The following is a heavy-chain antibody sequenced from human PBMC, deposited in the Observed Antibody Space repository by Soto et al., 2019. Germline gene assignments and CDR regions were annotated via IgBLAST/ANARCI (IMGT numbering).Heavy chain of an antibody. CDR3: ARGVKYYDFWSGYRSNWFDP. D-gene: IGHD3-3*01. CDR2: INHSGST. J-gene: IGHJ5*02. V-gene: IGHV4-34*01. Sequence: SETLSLTCAVYGGSFSGYYWSWIRQPPGKGLEWIGEINHSGSTNYNPSLKSRVTISVDTSKNQFSLKLSSVTAADTAVYYCARGVKYYDFWSGYRSNWFDPWGQGTLVT. CDR1: GGSFSGYY.